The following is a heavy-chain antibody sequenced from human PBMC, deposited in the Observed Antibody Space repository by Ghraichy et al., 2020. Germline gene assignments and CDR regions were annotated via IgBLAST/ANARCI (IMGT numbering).Heavy chain of an antibody. CDR1: EFSFTTYW. CDR2: IKEDGSVQ. CDR3: VRGESPEYNTFYNYNGMDV. J-gene: IGHJ6*02. Sequence: GESLNISCVASEFSFTTYWMSWVRQAPGKGLEWVASIKEDGSVQIYVDSVKGRFTISRDNDINSLYLEMSSLRAEDTAVYYCVRGESPEYNTFYNYNGMDVWGQGTTVTVSS. V-gene: IGHV3-7*03. D-gene: IGHD1-1*01.